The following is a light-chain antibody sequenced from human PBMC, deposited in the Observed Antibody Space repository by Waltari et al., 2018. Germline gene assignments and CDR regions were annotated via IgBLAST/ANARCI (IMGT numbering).Light chain of an antibody. CDR2: TNN. J-gene: IGLJ3*02. Sequence: QSVLTQPPSASGTPGQRVTISCSGSSPNIGINIVNWYQQLPGTAPKLLIYTNNYRPSGVPDRFSGSKSGTSASLAISGLQSEDEADYYCATWDDSLHGVVFGGGTKLTVL. CDR1: SPNIGINI. CDR3: ATWDDSLHGVV. V-gene: IGLV1-44*01.